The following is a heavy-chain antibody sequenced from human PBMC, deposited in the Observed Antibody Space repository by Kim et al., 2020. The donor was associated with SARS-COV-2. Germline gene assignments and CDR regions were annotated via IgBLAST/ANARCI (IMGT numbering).Heavy chain of an antibody. Sequence: SETLSLTCAVYGGSFSGYYWSWIRQPPGKGLEWIGEINHSGSTNYNPSLKSLVTISVDTSKNQFSLKLRSVTAADTAVSYCSSGRQHLVPGYLPHWGEGT. CDR2: INHSGST. CDR1: GGSFSGYY. J-gene: IGHJ1*01. D-gene: IGHD6-13*01. V-gene: IGHV4-34*01. CDR3: SSGRQHLVPGYLPH.